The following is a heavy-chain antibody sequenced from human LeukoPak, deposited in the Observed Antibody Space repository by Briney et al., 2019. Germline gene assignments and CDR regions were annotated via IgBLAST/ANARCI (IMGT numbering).Heavy chain of an antibody. CDR3: ANRGVSSYPPLFEYFQH. CDR2: INSDGSST. J-gene: IGHJ1*01. V-gene: IGHV3-74*01. D-gene: IGHD6-6*01. CDR1: GFTFSSYW. Sequence: GGSLRLSCAASGFTFSSYWMHWVRQAPGKGLVWVSRINSDGSSTSYADSVKGRFTISRDNAKNTLYLQMNSLRAEDTAVYYCANRGVSSYPPLFEYFQHWGQGTLVTVSS.